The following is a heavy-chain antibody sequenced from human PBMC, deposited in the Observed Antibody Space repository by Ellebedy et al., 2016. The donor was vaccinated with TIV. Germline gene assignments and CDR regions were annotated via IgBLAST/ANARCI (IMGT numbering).Heavy chain of an antibody. CDR3: ARFVDSRGGMDV. V-gene: IGHV4-59*01. D-gene: IGHD3-16*01. CDR2: IYYSGST. CDR1: GGSISSYY. Sequence: MPSETLSLTCTVSGGSISSYYWSWIRQPPGKGLEWIGDIYYSGSTNYNPSLKSRVTISVDTSKNQFSLKLSSVTAADTAVYYCARFVDSRGGMDVWGQGTTVTVSS. J-gene: IGHJ6*02.